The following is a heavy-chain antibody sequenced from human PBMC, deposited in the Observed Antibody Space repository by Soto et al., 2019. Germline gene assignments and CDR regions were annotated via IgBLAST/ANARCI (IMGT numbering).Heavy chain of an antibody. Sequence: PGGSLRLSCAASGFTFDGYGMSWVGQAPGKGLEWVSGINWNGGSTGYADSVKGRFTISRDNAKNSLYLQMNSLRAEDTALYYCARDLLYYCSSTSCYDGMDVWGQGTTVTVSS. D-gene: IGHD2-2*01. CDR3: ARDLLYYCSSTSCYDGMDV. V-gene: IGHV3-20*04. CDR1: GFTFDGYG. CDR2: INWNGGST. J-gene: IGHJ6*02.